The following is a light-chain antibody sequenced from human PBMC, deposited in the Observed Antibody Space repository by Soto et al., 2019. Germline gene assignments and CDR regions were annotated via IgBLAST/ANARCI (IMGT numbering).Light chain of an antibody. CDR1: SSDVGAYNL. V-gene: IGLV2-14*01. CDR3: NSYTTYNTRV. Sequence: QSALTQPASVSGSPGQSITISCSGTSSDVGAYNLVSWYQQHPGKAPKLMIYDVINRPAGISNRFSGSKSGNTASLTISGLQAEDEADYYCNSYTTYNTRVFGSGTKLTV. CDR2: DVI. J-gene: IGLJ1*01.